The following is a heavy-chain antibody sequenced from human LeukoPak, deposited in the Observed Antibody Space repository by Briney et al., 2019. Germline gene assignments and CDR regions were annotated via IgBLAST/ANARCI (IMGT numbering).Heavy chain of an antibody. Sequence: SETLSLTCTVSGGSISGYFWTWIRQPPGKGPECIGYIYSTGTTNYSPSLSSRVTISVDTSKNQLSLNLRFVTATDPAVYHCARHNPPPTGFCFATSCFMSGSQYFYMDVWGKGTSVTVS. CDR1: GGSISGYF. V-gene: IGHV4-4*09. CDR3: ARHNPPPTGFCFATSCFMSGSQYFYMDV. D-gene: IGHD2-2*01. CDR2: IYSTGTT. J-gene: IGHJ6*03.